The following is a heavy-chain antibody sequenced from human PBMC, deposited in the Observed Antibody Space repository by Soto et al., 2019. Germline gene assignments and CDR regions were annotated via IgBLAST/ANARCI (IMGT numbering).Heavy chain of an antibody. J-gene: IGHJ3*02. CDR3: ALAAEYSGYAGDAFDI. CDR1: GFTFDDYA. D-gene: IGHD5-12*01. Sequence: GGSLRLSCAASGFTFDDYAMHWARQAPGKGLEWVSGISWNSGSIGYADSVKGRFTISRDNAKNSLYLQMNSLRAEDTALYYCALAAEYSGYAGDAFDIWGQGTMVTVSS. V-gene: IGHV3-9*01. CDR2: ISWNSGSI.